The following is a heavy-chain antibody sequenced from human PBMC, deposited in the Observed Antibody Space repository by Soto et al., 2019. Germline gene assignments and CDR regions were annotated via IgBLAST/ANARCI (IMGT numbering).Heavy chain of an antibody. CDR2: INAGNGNT. J-gene: IGHJ5*02. Sequence: QVQLVQSGAEEKKPGASVKVSCKASGYTFTSYAMHWVRQAPGQRLEWMGWINAGNGNTKYSQKFQGRVTITRDTSASTAYMELSSLRSEDTAVYYCARRYCSGGSRYFYNWFDPWGQGTLVTVSS. V-gene: IGHV1-3*05. D-gene: IGHD2-15*01. CDR3: ARRYCSGGSRYFYNWFDP. CDR1: GYTFTSYA.